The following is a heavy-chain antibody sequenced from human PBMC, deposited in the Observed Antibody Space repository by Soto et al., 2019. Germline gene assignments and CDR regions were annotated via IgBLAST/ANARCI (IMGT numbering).Heavy chain of an antibody. CDR2: INAHSGGT. J-gene: IGHJ5*02. CDR3: AKDLTRQLAYWLDP. CDR1: GFSFTGYY. D-gene: IGHD6-6*01. Sequence: VKVSCKASGFSFTGYYIHWLRQAPGQGLEWMGWINAHSGGTEYAQKFQGRVTLTRDTSIATAYLTLTSLTSDDTALYYCAKDLTRQLAYWLDPWGQGTQVTVSS. V-gene: IGHV1-2*02.